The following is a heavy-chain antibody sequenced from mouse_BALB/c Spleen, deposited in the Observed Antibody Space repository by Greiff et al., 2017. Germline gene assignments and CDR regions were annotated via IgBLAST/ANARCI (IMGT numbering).Heavy chain of an antibody. Sequence: EVKVVESGGGLVQPGGSRKLSCAASGFTFSSFGMHWVRQAPEKGLEWVAYISSGSSTIYYADTVKGRFTISRDNPKNTLFLQMTSLRSEDTAMYYCARSGPGAMDYWGQGTSVTVSS. CDR3: ARSGPGAMDY. CDR1: GFTFSSFG. CDR2: ISSGSSTI. J-gene: IGHJ4*01. V-gene: IGHV5-17*02.